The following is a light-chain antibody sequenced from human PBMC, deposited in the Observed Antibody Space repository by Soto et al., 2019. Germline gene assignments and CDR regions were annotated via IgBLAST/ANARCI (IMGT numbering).Light chain of an antibody. CDR1: QSVADSY. CDR3: QQYGSSPMT. V-gene: IGKV3D-20*01. Sequence: EVVLTQSPGTLSLSPGERATLSCRASQSVADSYLAWYQQKPGLAPRLLIYDASSRATGIPDRFSGSGSGTDFTLTISRLEPEDFAVYYCQQYGSSPMTFGQGTKVDIK. CDR2: DAS. J-gene: IGKJ1*01.